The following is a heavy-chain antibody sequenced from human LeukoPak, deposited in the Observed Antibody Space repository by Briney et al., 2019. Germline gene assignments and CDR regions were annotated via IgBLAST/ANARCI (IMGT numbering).Heavy chain of an antibody. J-gene: IGHJ5*02. Sequence: ASVKVSCKASGYTFTDYYMHWVRQAPGQGLEWMGWINPNSGGTNYAQKFQGRVTMTRDTSISTAYMELSRLRSDDTAVYYCARAAYDSNWFDPWGQGTLVTVSS. CDR2: INPNSGGT. D-gene: IGHD2-21*01. V-gene: IGHV1-2*02. CDR3: ARAAYDSNWFDP. CDR1: GYTFTDYY.